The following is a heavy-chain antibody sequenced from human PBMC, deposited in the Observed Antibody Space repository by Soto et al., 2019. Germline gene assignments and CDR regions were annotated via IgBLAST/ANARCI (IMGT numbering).Heavy chain of an antibody. Sequence: GGSLRLSCAASGFTFSSYAMSWVRQAPGKGLEWVSAISGSGGSTYYADSVKGRFTISRDNSKNTLYLQMNSLRAEDTAVYYCAKLTIFGVVITPYYFDYWGHGTLVTVSS. V-gene: IGHV3-23*01. CDR1: GFTFSSYA. CDR2: ISGSGGST. J-gene: IGHJ4*01. D-gene: IGHD3-3*01. CDR3: AKLTIFGVVITPYYFDY.